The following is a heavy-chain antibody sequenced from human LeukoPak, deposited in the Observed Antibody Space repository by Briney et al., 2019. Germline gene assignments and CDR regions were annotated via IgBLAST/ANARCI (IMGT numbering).Heavy chain of an antibody. CDR1: GGSISSYY. D-gene: IGHD4-17*01. V-gene: IGHV4-59*01. CDR3: ARVRSRLMGLDFDY. CDR2: IYYSGST. Sequence: SETLSLTCTVPGGSISSYYWSWIRQPPGKGLEWIGYIYYSGSTNYNPSLKSRVTISVDTSKNQFSLKLSSVTAADTAVYYCARVRSRLMGLDFDYWGQGTLVTVSS. J-gene: IGHJ4*02.